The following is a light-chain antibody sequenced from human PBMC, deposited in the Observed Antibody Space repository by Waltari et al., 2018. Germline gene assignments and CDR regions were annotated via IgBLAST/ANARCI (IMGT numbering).Light chain of an antibody. CDR1: QSINIW. V-gene: IGKV1-5*03. CDR3: QQYKTYYT. CDR2: RAS. J-gene: IGKJ2*01. Sequence: DIKMTQSTSTLSASVGDRVTITCRASQSINIWLAWYQQKPGRAPELLIYRASYLESGVPSRFSGSGSGTEFTLTISSLQPDDFATYYCQQYKTYYTFGQGTKLEIK.